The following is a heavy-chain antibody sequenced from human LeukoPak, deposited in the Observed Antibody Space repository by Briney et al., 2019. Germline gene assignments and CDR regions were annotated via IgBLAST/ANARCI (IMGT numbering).Heavy chain of an antibody. CDR2: ISGSGGST. Sequence: PGGSLRLSCAASGFTFSIYPMSWVRQAPGKGLEWVSAISGSGGSTYYADSVKGRFTISRDNSKNTLYLQMNSLRAEDTAVYYCAKGYDILTGYFDYWGQGTLVTVSS. D-gene: IGHD3-9*01. CDR1: GFTFSIYP. V-gene: IGHV3-23*01. J-gene: IGHJ4*02. CDR3: AKGYDILTGYFDY.